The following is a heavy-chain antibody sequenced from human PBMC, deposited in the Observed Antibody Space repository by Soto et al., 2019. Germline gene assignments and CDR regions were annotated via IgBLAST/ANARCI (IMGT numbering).Heavy chain of an antibody. V-gene: IGHV3-23*04. CDR3: AKLTYPSDSTGYYYERVSGWIDS. J-gene: IGHJ5*01. D-gene: IGHD3-22*01. Sequence: DVQLVESGGGLIQPGGSLRLSCAASGFTFSSYAMSWVRQAPGKGLEWVSGISASGGTANLADSVEGRCTISRDNSKSTLYLQMNSLRAEDTAVYYCAKLTYPSDSTGYYYERVSGWIDSWGQGTLVTVSS. CDR1: GFTFSSYA. CDR2: ISASGGTA.